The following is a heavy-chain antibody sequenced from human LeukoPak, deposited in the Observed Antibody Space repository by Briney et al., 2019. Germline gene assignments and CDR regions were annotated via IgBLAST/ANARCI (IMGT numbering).Heavy chain of an antibody. CDR2: ISSSSSYI. D-gene: IGHD1-26*01. J-gene: IGHJ4*02. V-gene: IGHV3-21*01. CDR3: ARVSVGATTY. CDR1: GFTFSSYS. Sequence: SGGSLRLSCAASGFTFSSYSMNWVRQAPGKGLEWVSSISSSSSYIYYADSVKGRFTISRDNAKNSLYLQMNSLRAEDTAVYYCARVSVGATTYWGQGTLVTVSS.